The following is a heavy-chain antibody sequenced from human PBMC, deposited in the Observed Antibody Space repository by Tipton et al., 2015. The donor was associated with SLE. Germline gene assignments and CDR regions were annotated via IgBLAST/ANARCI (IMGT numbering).Heavy chain of an antibody. V-gene: IGHV4-59*08. CDR3: ARQLSGNSFRYLDL. D-gene: IGHD4-23*01. CDR2: IYYSGGT. J-gene: IGHJ2*01. CDR1: GGSFSSYY. Sequence: TLSLTCTVSGGSFSSYYWSWIRQPPGKGLEWIGYIYYSGGTNYNPSLKSRVTISVDTPKNQFSLNLSSVTAADTALYYCARQLSGNSFRYLDLWGRGTLVTVSS.